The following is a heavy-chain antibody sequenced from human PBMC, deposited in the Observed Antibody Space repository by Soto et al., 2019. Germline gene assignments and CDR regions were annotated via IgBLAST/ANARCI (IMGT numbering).Heavy chain of an antibody. V-gene: IGHV6-1*01. D-gene: IGHD5-12*01. Sequence: SQTLSLTCVISGDSVSSNSAAWNWIRQSPSRGLEWLGRTYYRSKWYNDYAVSVKSRITINPDTSKNQFSLQLNSVTPEDTAVYYCARTPYSGYDFAKYYYYYYGMDVWGQGTTVTVSS. J-gene: IGHJ6*02. CDR2: TYYRSKWYN. CDR3: ARTPYSGYDFAKYYYYYYGMDV. CDR1: GDSVSSNSAA.